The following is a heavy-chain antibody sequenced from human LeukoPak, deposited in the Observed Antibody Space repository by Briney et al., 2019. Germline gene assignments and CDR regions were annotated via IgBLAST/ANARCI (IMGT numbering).Heavy chain of an antibody. J-gene: IGHJ5*02. Sequence: ASVKVSCKASGYTFTSYDINWVRQATGQGLEWMGWMNPNSGNTGYAQKFQGRVTMTRNTSISTAYMELSSLRSEDTAVYYCARDRVLAAAGTEYNWFDPWGQGTLVTVSS. CDR3: ARDRVLAAAGTEYNWFDP. CDR1: GYTFTSYD. D-gene: IGHD6-13*01. CDR2: MNPNSGNT. V-gene: IGHV1-8*01.